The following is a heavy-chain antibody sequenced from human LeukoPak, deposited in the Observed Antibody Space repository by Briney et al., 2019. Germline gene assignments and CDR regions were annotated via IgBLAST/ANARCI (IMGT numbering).Heavy chain of an antibody. V-gene: IGHV3-23*01. CDR2: ISGSGGST. D-gene: IGHD2-15*01. J-gene: IGHJ2*01. Sequence: GGSLRLSCAASGFTFSSYAMSWVRQAPGKGLEWVSAISGSGGSTYYADSVKGRFTISRDNSKNTLYLQLNGVRAEDRAVDYCAKAPPSGGVVAATPTRDWYFDLWGRGTLVTVSS. CDR1: GFTFSSYA. CDR3: AKAPPSGGVVAATPTRDWYFDL.